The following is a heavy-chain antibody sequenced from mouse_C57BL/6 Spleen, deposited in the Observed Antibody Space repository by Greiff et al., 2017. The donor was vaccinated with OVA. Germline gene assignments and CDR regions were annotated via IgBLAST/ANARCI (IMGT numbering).Heavy chain of an antibody. D-gene: IGHD1-1*01. J-gene: IGHJ4*01. V-gene: IGHV1-80*01. CDR2: IYPGDGDT. CDR3: ALITTVVDAMDY. Sequence: VQLQQSGAELVKPGASVKISCKASGYAFSSYWMNWVKQRPGKGLEWIGQIYPGDGDTNYNGKFKGKATLTADKSSSTAYMQLSSLTSEDSAVYFCALITTVVDAMDYWGQGTSVTVSS. CDR1: GYAFSSYW.